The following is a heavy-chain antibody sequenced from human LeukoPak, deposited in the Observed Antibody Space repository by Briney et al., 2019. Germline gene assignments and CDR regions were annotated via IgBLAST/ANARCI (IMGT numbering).Heavy chain of an antibody. CDR1: GGSISSSSYY. CDR2: INHSGST. J-gene: IGHJ6*03. CDR3: ARGLRFLEWLLVKESYMDV. Sequence: PSETLSLTCTVSGGSISSSSYYWGWIRQPPGKGLEWIGEINHSGSTNYNPSLKSRVTISVDTSKNQFSLKLSSVTAADTAVYYCARGLRFLEWLLVKESYMDVWGKGTTVTVSS. D-gene: IGHD3-3*01. V-gene: IGHV4-39*07.